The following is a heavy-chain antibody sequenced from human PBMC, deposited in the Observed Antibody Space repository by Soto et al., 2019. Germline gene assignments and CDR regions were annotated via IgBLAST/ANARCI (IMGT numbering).Heavy chain of an antibody. V-gene: IGHV3-23*01. D-gene: IGHD2-15*01. CDR2: ISGSGGST. CDR1: GFTFSNYG. Sequence: GGSLRLSCRASGFTFSNYGMSWVRQAPGKGLEWVSGISGSGGSTYYADSVKGRFTISRDNSQNTLDLQMSSLRVEDTAVYYWAKREAPPASYSARDVGAKGTRVPVS. CDR3: AKREAPPASYSARDV. J-gene: IGHJ6*03.